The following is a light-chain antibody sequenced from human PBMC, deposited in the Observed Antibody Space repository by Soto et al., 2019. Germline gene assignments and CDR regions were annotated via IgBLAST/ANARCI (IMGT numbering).Light chain of an antibody. V-gene: IGLV8-61*01. Sequence: QTVVTQEPSFSVSPGGTVTLTCALSSGSVSTSDYPSWYQQTPGQAPRTLIYNTNTRSSGVPDRFSGSILGDKAALIITGAQADDESDYYCVLISSGMRVFGGGTQLTVL. CDR1: SGSVSTSDY. J-gene: IGLJ3*02. CDR2: NTN. CDR3: VLISSGMRV.